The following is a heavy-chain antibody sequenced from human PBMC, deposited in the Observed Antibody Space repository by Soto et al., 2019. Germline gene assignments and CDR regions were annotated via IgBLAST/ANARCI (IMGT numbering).Heavy chain of an antibody. CDR2: IYYRSKWFH. J-gene: IGHJ6*02. CDR3: ARVHCSAGTCLDGLDF. CDR1: GDSVSSNGAC. Sequence: SQTLSLTCVISGDSVSSNGACWSWIRQSPSRGLQWLGRIYYRSKWFHDYAASVESRMAINPDTSRNQFYLQLNYVTPEDTAVYYCARVHCSAGTCLDGLDFWGQGTTVTVSS. D-gene: IGHD2-15*01. V-gene: IGHV6-1*01.